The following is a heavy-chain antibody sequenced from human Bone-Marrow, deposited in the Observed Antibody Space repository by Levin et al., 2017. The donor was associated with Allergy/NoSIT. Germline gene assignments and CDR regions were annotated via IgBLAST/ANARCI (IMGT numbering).Heavy chain of an antibody. CDR2: ISGGSSRI. CDR1: GLSFSNYD. V-gene: IGHV3-21*06. D-gene: IGHD3-16*01. J-gene: IGHJ6*02. Sequence: PGGSLRLSCAASGLSFSNYDMNWVRQAPRKGLEWVSSISGGSSRIYYADSVKGRFTISRDNAKNSLYLQMNSLRVEDTAVYYCASWAMFYYDGSDFDYFYYGMDVWGQGTTVTVSS. CDR3: ASWAMFYYDGSDFDYFYYGMDV.